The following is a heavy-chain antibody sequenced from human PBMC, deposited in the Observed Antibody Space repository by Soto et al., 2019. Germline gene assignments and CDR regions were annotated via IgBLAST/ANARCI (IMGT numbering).Heavy chain of an antibody. Sequence: NPSETLSLTCTVSGGSISSYYWSWIRQPPGKGLEWIGYIYSIGSTNYNPSLKSRVTISVDTSKNQFSLKLSSVTAADTAVYYCAGEVAPAGRFAPWGQGTLVTVSS. D-gene: IGHD2-2*01. V-gene: IGHV4-59*01. J-gene: IGHJ5*02. CDR1: GGSISSYY. CDR2: IYSIGST. CDR3: AGEVAPAGRFAP.